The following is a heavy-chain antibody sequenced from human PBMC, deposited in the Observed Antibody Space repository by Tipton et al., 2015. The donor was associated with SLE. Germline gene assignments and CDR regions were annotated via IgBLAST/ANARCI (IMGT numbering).Heavy chain of an antibody. D-gene: IGHD2-8*01. Sequence: TLSLTCTVSGGSISSSSYYWGWIRQPPGKGLEWIGSIYYSGSTYYYPSLKSRITISVDTSKNQFSLEVRSVTAADTAVYYCVRLRSKVLIDYWGQGTLVTVSS. V-gene: IGHV4-39*07. CDR2: IYYSGST. J-gene: IGHJ4*02. CDR3: VRLRSKVLIDY. CDR1: GGSISSSSYY.